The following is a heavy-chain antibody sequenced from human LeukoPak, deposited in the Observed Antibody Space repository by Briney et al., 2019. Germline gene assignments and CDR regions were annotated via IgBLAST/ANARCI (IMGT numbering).Heavy chain of an antibody. CDR3: ARSFYYDTLTGYYFFDY. D-gene: IGHD3-9*01. J-gene: IGHJ4*02. V-gene: IGHV3-11*04. Sequence: GGSLRLSCAVSGFTVTSTYMSWVRQAPGKGLEWVSFISGDGRAIHYADSVKGRFTISADNARNSVFLQMNSLRAEDTAVYYCARSFYYDTLTGYYFFDYWGQGTLVTVSS. CDR2: ISGDGRAI. CDR1: GFTVTSTY.